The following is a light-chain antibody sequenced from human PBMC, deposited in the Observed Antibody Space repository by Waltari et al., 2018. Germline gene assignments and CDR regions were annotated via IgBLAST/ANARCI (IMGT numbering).Light chain of an antibody. Sequence: IQLTQTPSSLYASVGDRVTITCRASQGISSYLSWHQQKPGKAPKLLIYAASTLQSGVPSRFSGSGSGTDFTLTISSLQPEDFATYYCQQLNSYPRTFGQGTKVEIK. CDR2: AAS. CDR1: QGISSY. J-gene: IGKJ1*01. V-gene: IGKV1-9*01. CDR3: QQLNSYPRT.